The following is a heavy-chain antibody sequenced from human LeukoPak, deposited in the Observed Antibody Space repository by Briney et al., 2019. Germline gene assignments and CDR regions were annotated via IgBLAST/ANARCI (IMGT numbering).Heavy chain of an antibody. Sequence: QTGGSLRLSCAASGFTFRTYGLNWVRQAPGVGLEWVSGVSGGGGITYYAVSVKGRFTISRDNSQNTLYLQMNSLRAEDTAVYYCAKAANYYGSGSYFSWFDLWGQGTLVTVSS. J-gene: IGHJ5*02. D-gene: IGHD3-10*01. V-gene: IGHV3-23*01. CDR1: GFTFRTYG. CDR2: VSGGGGIT. CDR3: AKAANYYGSGSYFSWFDL.